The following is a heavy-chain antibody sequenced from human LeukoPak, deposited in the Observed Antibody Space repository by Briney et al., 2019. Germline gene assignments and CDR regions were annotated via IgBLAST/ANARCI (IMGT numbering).Heavy chain of an antibody. Sequence: KSSGTLSLTCAVSGGSISSSNWWSWVRQPPGKGLEWIGEIYHSGSTNYNPSLKSRVTISVDKSKNQFSLKLSSVTAADTAVYYCAGGETGTTYDAFDIWGQGTMVTVSS. D-gene: IGHD1-7*01. CDR2: IYHSGST. V-gene: IGHV4-4*02. J-gene: IGHJ3*02. CDR1: GGSISSSNW. CDR3: AGGETGTTYDAFDI.